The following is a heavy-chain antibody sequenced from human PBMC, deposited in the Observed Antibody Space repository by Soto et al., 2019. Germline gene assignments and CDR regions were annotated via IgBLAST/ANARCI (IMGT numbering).Heavy chain of an antibody. CDR1: GYTINCYY. CDR3: ARYEGATGVGMDV. Sequence: SVKVCCKASGYTINCYYMQWLCQAPGQGLEWMGWINPNSGGTNYAQKFQGWVTMTRDTSISTAYMELSRLRSDDTAVYYCARYEGATGVGMDVWGQGTTVTVSS. D-gene: IGHD1-26*01. J-gene: IGHJ6*02. V-gene: IGHV1-2*04. CDR2: INPNSGGT.